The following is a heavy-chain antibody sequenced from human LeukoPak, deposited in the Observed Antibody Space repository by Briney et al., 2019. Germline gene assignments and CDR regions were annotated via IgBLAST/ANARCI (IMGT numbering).Heavy chain of an antibody. D-gene: IGHD3-3*01. CDR3: ARLGDYDFWSSYYYYFDY. CDR1: GGSFSGYY. CDR2: LDHRGST. J-gene: IGHJ4*02. Sequence: SETLSLTCAVYGGSFSGYYWSWVRQPPGKGLEWIGELDHRGSTSYNPSLKSRVTISVDTSKNQFSLKLSSVTAADTAVYYCARLGDYDFWSSYYYYFDYWGQGTLVTVSS. V-gene: IGHV4-34*01.